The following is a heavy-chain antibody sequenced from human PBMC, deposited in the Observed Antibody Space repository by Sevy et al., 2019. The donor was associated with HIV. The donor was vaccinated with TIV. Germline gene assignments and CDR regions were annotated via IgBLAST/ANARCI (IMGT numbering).Heavy chain of an antibody. V-gene: IGHV3-48*01. Sequence: GESLKISCAASGFTFSSYNMNWVRQAPGKGLEWVSYISSSSSTIYYADSVKGRFTISRDNAKNSLYLQMNSLRAEDTAVYYCARDGNGLFGYWGQGTLVTVSS. D-gene: IGHD2-8*01. CDR1: GFTFSSYN. CDR3: ARDGNGLFGY. J-gene: IGHJ4*02. CDR2: ISSSSSTI.